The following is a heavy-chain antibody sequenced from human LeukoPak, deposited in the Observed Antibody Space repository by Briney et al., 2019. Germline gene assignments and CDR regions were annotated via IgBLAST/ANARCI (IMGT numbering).Heavy chain of an antibody. J-gene: IGHJ3*02. Sequence: PSETLSLTCPVSGGSISSYYWSWIRQPAGNGLEWIGRIYTSGTTNYNPSLKSRVTMSVDTPKNQFSLKLSSVTAADTAVYYCARDRDQLPLPAAFDIWGQGTLVTVSS. V-gene: IGHV4-4*07. D-gene: IGHD2-2*01. CDR1: GGSISSYY. CDR3: ARDRDQLPLPAAFDI. CDR2: IYTSGTT.